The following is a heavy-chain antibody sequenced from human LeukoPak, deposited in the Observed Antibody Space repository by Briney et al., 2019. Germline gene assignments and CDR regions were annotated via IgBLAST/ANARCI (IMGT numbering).Heavy chain of an antibody. V-gene: IGHV3-23*01. J-gene: IGHJ6*03. D-gene: IGHD6-19*01. CDR3: AKDWAGLGEQWLPDYYYYMDV. CDR2: ITGSGGRT. CDR1: GFTFSTYG. Sequence: GGTLRLSCEVSGFTFSTYGMSWVRQAPGKGLEWVSAITGSGGRTYYADSVKGRFTISRDNSKNTLYLQMNSLRAEDTAVYYCAKDWAGLGEQWLPDYYYYMDVWGKGTTVTISS.